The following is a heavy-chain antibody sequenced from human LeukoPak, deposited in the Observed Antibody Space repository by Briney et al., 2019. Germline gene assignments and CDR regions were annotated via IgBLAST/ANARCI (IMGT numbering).Heavy chain of an antibody. Sequence: GGSLRLSCAASGFTVSNNYMSWVRQAPGKGLEWVSVIYSGGSTYYADSVKGRFTISRDNSKNTLYLQMSSLRADDTALYYCAKSPPRCSGGSCYGYWGQGTLVTVSS. CDR1: GFTVSNNY. D-gene: IGHD2-15*01. V-gene: IGHV3-66*01. J-gene: IGHJ4*02. CDR2: IYSGGST. CDR3: AKSPPRCSGGSCYGY.